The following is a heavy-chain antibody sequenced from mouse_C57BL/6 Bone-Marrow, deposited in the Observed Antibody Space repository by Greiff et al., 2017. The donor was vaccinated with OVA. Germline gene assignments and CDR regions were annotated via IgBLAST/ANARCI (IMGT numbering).Heavy chain of an antibody. CDR3: ARWGVNWDQAMDY. D-gene: IGHD4-1*01. CDR2: IDPSDSYT. CDR1: GYTFTSYW. Sequence: VQLQQPGAELVRPGTSVKLSCKASGYTFTSYWMHWVKQRPGQGLAWIGVIDPSDSYTNYNQKFKGKATLPVDTSSSTAYMQLSSLTSEDSAVYYCARWGVNWDQAMDYWGQGTSVTVSS. V-gene: IGHV1-59*01. J-gene: IGHJ4*01.